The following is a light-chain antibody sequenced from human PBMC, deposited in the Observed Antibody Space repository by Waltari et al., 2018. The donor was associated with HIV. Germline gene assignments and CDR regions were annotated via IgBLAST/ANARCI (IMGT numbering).Light chain of an antibody. CDR1: STDSRFYQY. CDR3: ASNRLDYTLI. J-gene: IGLJ2*01. CDR2: DIN. Sequence: QSALTQPASVSGFLGQSINISCTGISTDSRFYQYVSWYQQHPGKIPRLIIFDINNRPSGLSDHFSGSRSGNSASLTFSGLQSGDEAHYYCASNRLDYTLIFGGGTKLTVL. V-gene: IGLV2-14*03.